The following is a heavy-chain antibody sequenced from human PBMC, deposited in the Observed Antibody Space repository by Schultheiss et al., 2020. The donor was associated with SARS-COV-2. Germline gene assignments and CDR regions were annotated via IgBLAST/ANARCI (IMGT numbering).Heavy chain of an antibody. V-gene: IGHV3-23*01. CDR3: ARGGRKAVAAVDY. CDR2: ISGSGGST. CDR1: GFTFSSYA. D-gene: IGHD6-19*01. J-gene: IGHJ4*02. Sequence: GGSLRLSCAASGFTFSSYAMSWVRQAPGKGLEWVSAISGSGGSTYYADSVKGRFTISRDNAKNSLYLQMNSLRAEDTAVYYCARGGRKAVAAVDYWGQGTLVTVSS.